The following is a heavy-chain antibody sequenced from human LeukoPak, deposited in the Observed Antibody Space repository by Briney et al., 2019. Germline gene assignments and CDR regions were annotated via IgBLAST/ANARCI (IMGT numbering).Heavy chain of an antibody. J-gene: IGHJ4*02. V-gene: IGHV3-30-3*01. D-gene: IGHD6-19*01. Sequence: GRSLRLSCAASGFTFSNHAIHWVRQAPGKGLEWVAIISYDGNNKYYADSVRGRFTISRDNSKNTVFLRMNSLRAEDTAVYYCAKDNWLGPGYWGQGTLVTVSS. CDR2: ISYDGNNK. CDR1: GFTFSNHA. CDR3: AKDNWLGPGY.